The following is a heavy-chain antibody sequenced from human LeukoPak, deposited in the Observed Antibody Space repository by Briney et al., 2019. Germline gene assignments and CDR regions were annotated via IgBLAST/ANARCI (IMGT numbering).Heavy chain of an antibody. J-gene: IGHJ6*02. CDR1: GFTLSDYY. D-gene: IGHD3-9*01. V-gene: IGHV3-11*01. CDR2: ISSSGSTI. Sequence: PGGSLRLSCAASGFTLSDYYMSWIRQAPGQGLEWLSYISSSGSTISYADSVNGRFTISRDNAKNYLYLQMNSLRAEDTALYYFAKDSGDILPGYQNPHRLGMDVWGQGTTVTVSS. CDR3: AKDSGDILPGYQNPHRLGMDV.